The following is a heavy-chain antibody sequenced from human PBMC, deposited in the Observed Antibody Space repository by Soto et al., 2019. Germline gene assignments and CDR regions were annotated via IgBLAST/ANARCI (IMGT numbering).Heavy chain of an antibody. J-gene: IGHJ6*04. D-gene: IGHD3-3*01. CDR3: AKDGHYDFWTGYYVV. CDR1: GFTFSSFA. Sequence: EVQLLESGGGLVQPGGSLRLSCAASGFTFSSFAMSWVRQAPGKGLEWVSAISGSGAGTYSADSVKGRFTISRDNSKNTLYLQLNSLRAEDTVVYYCAKDGHYDFWTGYYVVWGKGTTVTVSS. CDR2: ISGSGAGT. V-gene: IGHV3-23*01.